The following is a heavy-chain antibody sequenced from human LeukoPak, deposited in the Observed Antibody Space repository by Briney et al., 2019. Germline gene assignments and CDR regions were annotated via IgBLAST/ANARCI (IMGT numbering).Heavy chain of an antibody. V-gene: IGHV3-30*18. CDR2: ISYDGSNK. J-gene: IGHJ4*02. CDR1: GFAFSSYG. Sequence: GGSLRLSCAASGFAFSSYGMHWVRQAPGKGLEWVAVISYDGSNKYYADSVKGRFTISRDNSKNTLYLQMSSLRAEDTAVYYCAKWAVPAAKWGQGTLVTVSS. CDR3: AKWAVPAAK. D-gene: IGHD2-2*01.